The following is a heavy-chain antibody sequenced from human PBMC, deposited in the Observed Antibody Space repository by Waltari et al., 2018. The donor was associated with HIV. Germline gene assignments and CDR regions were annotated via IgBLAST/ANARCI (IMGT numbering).Heavy chain of an antibody. CDR3: AKGSEAAPPLFDY. Sequence: QVQLVESGGGVVQPGRSLRLSCAASGFTFSSYGMPWVRQAPGKGLGWVAARSYERSNKYYADSVKGRFNISRDNSKNTLYLQMNSLRAEDTAVYYCAKGSEAAPPLFDYWGQGTLVTVSS. V-gene: IGHV3-30*18. CDR1: GFTFSSYG. D-gene: IGHD6-13*01. CDR2: RSYERSNK. J-gene: IGHJ4*02.